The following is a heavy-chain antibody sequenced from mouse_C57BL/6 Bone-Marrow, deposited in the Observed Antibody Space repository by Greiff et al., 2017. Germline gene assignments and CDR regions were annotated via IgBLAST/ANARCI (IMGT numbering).Heavy chain of an antibody. Sequence: VQLQQSGTVLARPGASVKMSCKTSGYTFTSYWMHWVKQRPGQGLEWIGAIYPGNSDTSYNQKFKGKATVTAVTSASTAYMELSSLTNEDSAVXYCTRFDYGGFAYWGQGTLVTVSA. CDR1: GYTFTSYW. D-gene: IGHD1-1*01. J-gene: IGHJ3*01. CDR2: IYPGNSDT. V-gene: IGHV1-5*01. CDR3: TRFDYGGFAY.